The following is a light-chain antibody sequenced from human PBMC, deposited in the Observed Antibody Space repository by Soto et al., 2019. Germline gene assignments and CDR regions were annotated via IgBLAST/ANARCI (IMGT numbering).Light chain of an antibody. V-gene: IGKV3-20*01. CDR3: QQYGSSPLT. J-gene: IGKJ4*01. Sequence: EIVLTQSPGTLSLSPGERATXSCXASQSVSSSYLAWYQQKPGQAPKVLIYRASSRATGIPDRFSGSGSGTDFTLTISRLEPEDFAVYYCQQYGSSPLTFGGGTKVDI. CDR2: RAS. CDR1: QSVSSSY.